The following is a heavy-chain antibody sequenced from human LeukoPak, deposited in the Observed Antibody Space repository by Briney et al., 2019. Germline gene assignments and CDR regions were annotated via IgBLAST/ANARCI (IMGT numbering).Heavy chain of an antibody. Sequence: GGSLRLSCAASGFTFSSYSMNWVRQAPGKGLEWVSSISSSSSYIYYADSVKGRFTISRDNAKNSLYLQMNSLRAEDTAVYYCARDGTNNYGMDVWGQGTTVTVSS. CDR2: ISSSSSYI. CDR3: ARDGTNNYGMDV. J-gene: IGHJ6*02. D-gene: IGHD2-2*01. V-gene: IGHV3-21*01. CDR1: GFTFSSYS.